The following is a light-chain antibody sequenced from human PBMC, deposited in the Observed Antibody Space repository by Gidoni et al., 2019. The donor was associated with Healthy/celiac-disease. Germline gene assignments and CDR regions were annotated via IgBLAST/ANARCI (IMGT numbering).Light chain of an antibody. Sequence: DIQMTRLQSSLPQSVGDRVTITCRASQSISSYLNWYQQKPGKAPKLLIYAASSLKSGVPSRFSGSGSGTDLNLTISSLQPEDFATYYYQQSYSTPPITFGQGTQLEIK. CDR1: QSISSY. V-gene: IGKV1-39*01. CDR3: QQSYSTPPIT. CDR2: AAS. J-gene: IGKJ5*01.